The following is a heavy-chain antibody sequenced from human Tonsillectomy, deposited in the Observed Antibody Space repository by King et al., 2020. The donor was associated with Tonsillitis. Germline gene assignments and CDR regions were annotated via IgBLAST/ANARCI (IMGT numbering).Heavy chain of an antibody. J-gene: IGHJ4*02. CDR2: ISSSSSTI. D-gene: IGHD6-6*01. CDR1: GFTFSSYS. CDR3: ARGRSPFDY. V-gene: IGHV3-48*01. Sequence: VQLVESGGGLVQPGGSLRLSCAASGFTFSSYSMNWVRQAPGKGLEWVSYISSSSSTIYYADSVKGRFTISRDNAKNSQYLQMNSLRAEDTAVYYCARGRSPFDYWGQGTLVTVSS.